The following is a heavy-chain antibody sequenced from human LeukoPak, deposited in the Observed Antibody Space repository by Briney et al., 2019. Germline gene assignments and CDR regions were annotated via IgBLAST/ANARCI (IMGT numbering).Heavy chain of an antibody. Sequence: WASVKVSCKASGYTFTSYDINWVRQATGQGLEWMGWMNPNSGNTGYAQKFQGRVTMTGNTSISTAYMELSSLRSEDTAVYYCARGVRTVTPHNNYYFDYWGQGTLVTVSS. CDR1: GYTFTSYD. CDR3: ARGVRTVTPHNNYYFDY. CDR2: MNPNSGNT. V-gene: IGHV1-8*01. J-gene: IGHJ4*02. D-gene: IGHD4-17*01.